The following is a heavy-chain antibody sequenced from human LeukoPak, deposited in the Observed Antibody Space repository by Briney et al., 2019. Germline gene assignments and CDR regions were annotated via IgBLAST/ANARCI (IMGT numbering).Heavy chain of an antibody. J-gene: IGHJ4*02. Sequence: SGTLSLTCAVSGGSISTSTNWWTWVRQPPGKGLVWIGEIYHSGITNYDPSLKSRVTISVDKSKSQFSLKLSSVTAADTAVYYCATTTVTTFYFFDYWGQGTLVTVSS. CDR3: ATTTVTTFYFFDY. CDR2: IYHSGIT. CDR1: GGSISTSTNW. D-gene: IGHD4-17*01. V-gene: IGHV4-4*02.